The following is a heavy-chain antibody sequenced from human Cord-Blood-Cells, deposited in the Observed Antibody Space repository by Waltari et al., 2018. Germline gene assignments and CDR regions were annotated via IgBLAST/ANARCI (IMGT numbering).Heavy chain of an antibody. CDR2: IRGSGGST. J-gene: IGHJ4*02. CDR1: GFTFSSYA. D-gene: IGHD3-16*01. Sequence: EVQLLESGGGLIQPGGSLRLSCAASGFTFSSYAMSWVRQAPGKGLEWVSAIRGSGGSTYDADSVKGRFTISRDNSKNTLYLQMNSLRAEDTAVYYCAKDGVLGELKNFDYWGQGTLVTVSS. CDR3: AKDGVLGELKNFDY. V-gene: IGHV3-23*01.